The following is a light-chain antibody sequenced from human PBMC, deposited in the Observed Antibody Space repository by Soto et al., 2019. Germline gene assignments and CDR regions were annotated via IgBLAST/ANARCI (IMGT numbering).Light chain of an antibody. CDR1: QSVSSY. Sequence: EIVLTQSPATLSLSPGERATLSCRASQSVSSYLAWYQQKPGQAPRLLIYDASNRATGIPARFSGSGSGTDFTLTISRLEPADFAVYYCQQRSHGPLTFSGGTKVEIK. CDR2: DAS. J-gene: IGKJ4*01. V-gene: IGKV3-11*01. CDR3: QQRSHGPLT.